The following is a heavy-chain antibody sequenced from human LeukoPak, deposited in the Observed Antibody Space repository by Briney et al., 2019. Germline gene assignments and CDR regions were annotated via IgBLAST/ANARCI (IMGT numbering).Heavy chain of an antibody. D-gene: IGHD3-10*01. CDR1: GFTFSSYD. Sequence: PGGSLRLSCAASGFTFSSYDMHWVRQATGKGLEWVSAIGTAGDPYYPGSVKGRFTISRENAKNSLYLQMNSLRAGDTAVYYCARSSGSSPDDVFDIWGQGTMVTVSS. CDR3: ARSSGSSPDDVFDI. CDR2: IGTAGDP. V-gene: IGHV3-13*05. J-gene: IGHJ3*02.